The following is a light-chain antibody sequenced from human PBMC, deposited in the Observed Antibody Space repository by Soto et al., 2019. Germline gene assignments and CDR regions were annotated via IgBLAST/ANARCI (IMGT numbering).Light chain of an antibody. CDR3: QSYDSSLSGYV. Sequence: QSVLTQPHSLSGAPGQRVTISFTGSSSNIGAGYDVHWYQQLPGTAPKLLIYGNNNRPSGVPDRFSGSKSGTSASLAITGLQAEDEADYYCQSYDSSLSGYVFGTGTKVTVL. V-gene: IGLV1-40*01. J-gene: IGLJ1*01. CDR1: SSNIGAGYD. CDR2: GNN.